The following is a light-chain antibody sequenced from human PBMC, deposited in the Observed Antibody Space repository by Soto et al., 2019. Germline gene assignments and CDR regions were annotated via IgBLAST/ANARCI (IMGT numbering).Light chain of an antibody. CDR2: NVR. Sequence: QSALTQPASVSGSPGQSITISCTGTSSDVGGYDYVSWYQQYAGKAPKLTIYNVRNRPSGVSNRFSGSKSGNTASLTISGLQHEDEADYFCSSYTNSGTVLFGGGTKVTVL. CDR1: SSDVGGYDY. V-gene: IGLV2-14*01. CDR3: SSYTNSGTVL. J-gene: IGLJ2*01.